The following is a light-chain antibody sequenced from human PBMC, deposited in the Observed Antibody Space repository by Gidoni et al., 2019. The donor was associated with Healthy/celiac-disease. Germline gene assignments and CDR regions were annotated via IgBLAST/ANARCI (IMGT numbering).Light chain of an antibody. CDR1: QTLLHSNGYNY. Sequence: DIVMTQSQLSLPVTPGEPASISCRSSQTLLHSNGYNYLDWDLQKPGQSPQLLIYLGSNRASGVPDRFSVSGSCTDFTLKISRVEAEDVGVYYCMQALQTLLTFGGGTKVEIK. CDR3: MQALQTLLT. J-gene: IGKJ4*01. V-gene: IGKV2-28*01. CDR2: LGS.